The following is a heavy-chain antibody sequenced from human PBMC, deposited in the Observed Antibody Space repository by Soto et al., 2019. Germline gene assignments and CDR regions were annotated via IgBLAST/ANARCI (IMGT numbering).Heavy chain of an antibody. V-gene: IGHV1-18*01. J-gene: IGHJ4*02. CDR3: ARDRDVESYYYY. Sequence: QVQLVQSGAEVKKPGASVKVSCRASGYTFTSYGISWVRQAPGQGLEWMGWISTYNGDTNYAPKLQGRVTMTTDTSTSTAYIELRSVISDDTAVYYCARDRDVESYYYYRGQGTLVTVSS. D-gene: IGHD3-10*02. CDR1: GYTFTSYG. CDR2: ISTYNGDT.